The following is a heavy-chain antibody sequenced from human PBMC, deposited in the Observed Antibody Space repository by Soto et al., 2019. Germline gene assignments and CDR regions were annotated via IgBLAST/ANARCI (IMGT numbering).Heavy chain of an antibody. V-gene: IGHV1-18*01. D-gene: IGHD3-10*01. CDR2: IRPYNGDT. CDR3: ARRAEDHYFSYMGV. CDR1: GYSFSSYG. Sequence: QAQLVQSGSEVKRPGASVKVSCKASGYSFSSYGIVWVRQAPGQGLEWMGWIRPYNGDTNSAQKFQGRVTLTTDTSTSTAYMELRSLRYDDTAVHYCARRAEDHYFSYMGVWGQGTTVTVSS. J-gene: IGHJ6*03.